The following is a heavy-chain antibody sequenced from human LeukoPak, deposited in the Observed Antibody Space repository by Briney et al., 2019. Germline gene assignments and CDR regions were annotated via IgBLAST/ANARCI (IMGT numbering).Heavy chain of an antibody. J-gene: IGHJ6*03. D-gene: IGHD3-22*01. V-gene: IGHV3-11*03. CDR2: ISNSGTDT. CDR3: ARHYYDSRYPTSGYYMDV. Sequence: NPGGSLRLSCEGSRFSFRDYYMSWIRQTPGKGLEWVSYISNSGTDTNYADSVKGGFTISSDNAKNSLYLQMNSLTSEEPTQYYCARHYYDSRYPTSGYYMDVWGKGSKVTVSS. CDR1: RFSFRDYY.